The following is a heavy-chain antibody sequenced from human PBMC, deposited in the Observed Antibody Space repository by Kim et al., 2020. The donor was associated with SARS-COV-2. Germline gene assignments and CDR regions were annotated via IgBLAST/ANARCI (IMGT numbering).Heavy chain of an antibody. J-gene: IGHJ4*02. CDR2: FDPEDGET. V-gene: IGHV1-24*01. CDR1: GYNLTELS. CDR3: ATWPAVTMIVVFGY. Sequence: ASVKVSCKVSGYNLTELSMHWVRQAPGKGLEWMGGFDPEDGETIYAQKFQGRVTMTEDTSTDTAYMELSSLRSEDTAVYYCATWPAVTMIVVFGYWGQGTLVTVSS. D-gene: IGHD3-22*01.